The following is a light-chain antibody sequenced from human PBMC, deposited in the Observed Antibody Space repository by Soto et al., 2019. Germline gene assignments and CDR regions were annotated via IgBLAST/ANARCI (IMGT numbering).Light chain of an antibody. CDR3: QQYNNWPRT. J-gene: IGKJ1*01. V-gene: IGKV3-15*01. Sequence: EIVLTQSPGTLSLSPGERATLSCRASQSISSGYVAWYQQKPGQAPRLLIYGASTRATDIPARFSGSGSGTEFTLTISSLQSEDFAVYYCQQYNNWPRTFGQGTKVDI. CDR2: GAS. CDR1: QSISSG.